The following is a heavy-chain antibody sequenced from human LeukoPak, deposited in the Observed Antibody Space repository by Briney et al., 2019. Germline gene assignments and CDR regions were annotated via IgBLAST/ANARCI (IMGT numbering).Heavy chain of an antibody. CDR2: IHKTGTT. CDR1: GGSMRGYDSF. CDR3: ARHTD. D-gene: IGHD4-17*01. V-gene: IGHV4-39*01. Sequence: SETLSLICTVSGGSMRGYDSFWGWIRQPPGKGLEWIGSIHKTGTTYYNSSLKSRLTLSVDTSKNQLSLKLSSVTAADTAVYYCARHTDWGQGILVTVSS. J-gene: IGHJ4*02.